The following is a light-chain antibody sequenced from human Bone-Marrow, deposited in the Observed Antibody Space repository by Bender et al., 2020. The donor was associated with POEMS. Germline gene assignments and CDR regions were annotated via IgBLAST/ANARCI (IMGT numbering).Light chain of an antibody. V-gene: IGLV2-23*02. CDR2: DVT. Sequence: QSALTQPASVSGSPGQSITISCTGTSSDIGSYNLVSWYQHHPGKAPKLMIYDVTKRPSGVSGRFSGSRSGNTASLTVSGLQAEDEAYYYCCSYAGSATGVFGGGTKLTVL. CDR3: CSYAGSATGV. J-gene: IGLJ3*02. CDR1: SSDIGSYNL.